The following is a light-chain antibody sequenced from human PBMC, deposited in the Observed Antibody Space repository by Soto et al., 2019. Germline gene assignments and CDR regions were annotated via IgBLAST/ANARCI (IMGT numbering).Light chain of an antibody. CDR2: EVS. Sequence: QSALTQPAYVSGSPGQSITISCTGTSSDVGGYNYVSWYQQHPGKAPKLMIYEVSNRPSGVSNRFSGSKSGNTASLTISGLQAEDEADYYCSSYTSSSLYVFGTVTKVTVL. CDR3: SSYTSSSLYV. J-gene: IGLJ1*01. CDR1: SSDVGGYNY. V-gene: IGLV2-14*01.